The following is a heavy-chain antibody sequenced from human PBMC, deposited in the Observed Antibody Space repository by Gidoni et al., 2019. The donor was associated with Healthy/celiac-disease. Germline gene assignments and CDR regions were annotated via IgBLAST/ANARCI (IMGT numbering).Heavy chain of an antibody. CDR2: SSGSGGST. CDR1: GFPFRSYA. V-gene: IGHV3-23*01. D-gene: IGHD5-18*01. Sequence: EVALFESGGGLVQPGGSLRLPCAASGFPFRSYAMGWVRQAPGKGLEWVSASSGSGGSTYYADSVKGRFTISRDNSKNKLYLQMNSLRAEDTDVYYCAKITAMDIAFDYWGQGTLVTVSS. CDR3: AKITAMDIAFDY. J-gene: IGHJ4*02.